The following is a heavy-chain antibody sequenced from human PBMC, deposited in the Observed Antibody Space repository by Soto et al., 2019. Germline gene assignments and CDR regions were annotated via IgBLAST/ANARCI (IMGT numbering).Heavy chain of an antibody. Sequence: GASVKVSCKASGYTFTSYDINWVRQATGQGLEWMGWMNPNSGNTGYAQKLQGRVTMTTDTSTSTAYMELRSLRSDDTAVYYCARDRTYFTMIVVVPGDAFDIWGQGTMVTVSS. V-gene: IGHV1-8*01. J-gene: IGHJ3*02. CDR3: ARDRTYFTMIVVVPGDAFDI. D-gene: IGHD3-22*01. CDR1: GYTFTSYD. CDR2: MNPNSGNT.